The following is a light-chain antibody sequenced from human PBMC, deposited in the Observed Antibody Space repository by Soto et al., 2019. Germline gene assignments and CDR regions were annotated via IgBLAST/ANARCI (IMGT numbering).Light chain of an antibody. J-gene: IGKJ1*01. CDR3: QQYNHWPGT. Sequence: EIVLTQSPGTLSLSPGERATLSCRASQSVSSSYLAWYQQKPGQAPRLLIYDASSRATGIPTRFSGSGSGTEFTLTISSLQSEDFAVYYCQQYNHWPGTFGQGTKVDI. CDR2: DAS. CDR1: QSVSSSY. V-gene: IGKV3-15*01.